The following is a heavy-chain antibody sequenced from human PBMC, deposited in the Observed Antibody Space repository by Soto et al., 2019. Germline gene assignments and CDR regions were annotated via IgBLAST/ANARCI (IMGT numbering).Heavy chain of an antibody. CDR3: ARQGSNEYYYYGMDV. CDR2: IIRIFGTP. Sequence: VQLVQSGAEVKKPGSSVKVSCTASGGTFSSYAINWVRQAPGQGLEWMGGIIRIFGTPDYAQRFQGRVTITADESTSTAYMELSSLRSEDTAVYYCARQGSNEYYYYGMDVWGQGTTVTVSS. V-gene: IGHV1-69*12. J-gene: IGHJ6*02. CDR1: GGTFSSYA. D-gene: IGHD3-10*01.